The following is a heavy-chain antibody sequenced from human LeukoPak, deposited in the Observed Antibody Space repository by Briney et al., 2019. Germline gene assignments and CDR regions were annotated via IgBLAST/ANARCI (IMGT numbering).Heavy chain of an antibody. D-gene: IGHD3-9*01. J-gene: IGHJ5*02. Sequence: ASVKVSCKASGYTFTSYYMHWVRQAPGQGLEWMGIINPSGGTTSYAQKFQGRVTMTRDTSTSTVYMELSSLRSEDTAVYYCARDRSAVLRYFDWLLGANWFDPWGQGTLVTVSS. CDR3: ARDRSAVLRYFDWLLGANWFDP. CDR2: INPSGGTT. CDR1: GYTFTSYY. V-gene: IGHV1-46*01.